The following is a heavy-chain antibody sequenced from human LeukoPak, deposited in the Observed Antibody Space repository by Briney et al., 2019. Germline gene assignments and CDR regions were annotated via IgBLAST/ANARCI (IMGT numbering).Heavy chain of an antibody. Sequence: GGSLRLSCAASGFTFSSYAMSWVRQAPGKGLEWVSAISGSGGSTYYADSVKGRFTISRDNSKNTLYMQMNSLRAEDTAVYYCAKVRNFYYDSSGYYGYWGQGTLVTVSS. V-gene: IGHV3-23*01. D-gene: IGHD3-22*01. CDR1: GFTFSSYA. CDR3: AKVRNFYYDSSGYYGY. J-gene: IGHJ4*02. CDR2: ISGSGGST.